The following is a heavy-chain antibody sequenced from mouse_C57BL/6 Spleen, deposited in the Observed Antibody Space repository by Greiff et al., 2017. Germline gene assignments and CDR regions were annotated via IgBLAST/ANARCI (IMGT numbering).Heavy chain of an antibody. CDR3: TRAPNYYGSSYDYFDY. CDR2: ISSGGDYI. Sequence: EVKLVESGEGLVKPGGSLKLSCAASGFTFSSYAMSWVRQTPEKRLEWVAYISSGGDYIYYADTVKGRFTISRDNARNTLYLQMSSLKSEDTAMYYCTRAPNYYGSSYDYFDYWGQGITLTVSS. J-gene: IGHJ2*01. D-gene: IGHD1-1*01. CDR1: GFTFSSYA. V-gene: IGHV5-9-1*02.